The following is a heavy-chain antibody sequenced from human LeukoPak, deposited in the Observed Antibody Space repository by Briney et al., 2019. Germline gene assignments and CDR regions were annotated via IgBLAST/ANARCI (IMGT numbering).Heavy chain of an antibody. D-gene: IGHD3-3*02. Sequence: PSETLSLTCDVSGYSISSGHYWGWIRQPPGKGLEWIGSLSDGGTPDYNPSLKSRVSMSIDTSKNQFSLRLRSLTAADTAIYYCGTSDSGSIFGVAISFWGQGTLVTVSS. CDR2: LSDGGTP. J-gene: IGHJ4*02. CDR3: GTSDSGSIFGVAISF. CDR1: GYSISSGHY. V-gene: IGHV4-38-2*01.